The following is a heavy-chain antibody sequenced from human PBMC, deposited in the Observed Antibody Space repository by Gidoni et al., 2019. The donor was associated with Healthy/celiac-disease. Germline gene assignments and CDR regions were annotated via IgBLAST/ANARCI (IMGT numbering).Heavy chain of an antibody. J-gene: IGHJ4*02. CDR2: IKQDGSEK. CDR3: ARDGIPFRFWSVCHFDY. V-gene: IGHV3-7*01. CDR1: GFTFSSYW. Sequence: EVQLVESGGGLVQPGGSLSLSCAASGFTFSSYWMSWVRQAPGKGLEWVANIKQDGSEKYYVDSVKGRFTISRDNAKNSLYLQMNSLRAEDTAVYYCARDGIPFRFWSVCHFDYWGQGTLVTVSS. D-gene: IGHD3-3*01.